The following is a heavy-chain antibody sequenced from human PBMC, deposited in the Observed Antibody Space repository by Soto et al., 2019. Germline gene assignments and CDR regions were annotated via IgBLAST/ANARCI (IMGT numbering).Heavy chain of an antibody. D-gene: IGHD2-15*01. CDR3: ARGRPSCSGGSCVVGYFDY. Sequence: QVQLKQWGAGLLKPSETLSLTCAVYDGSFSGYYWSWIRQPPGKGLEWIGEINHSGSTNYNPSLKSRVTISVDTSKNQFSLNLSSVIAADTAVYYCARGRPSCSGGSCVVGYFDYWGQGTLVTVSS. J-gene: IGHJ4*02. CDR2: INHSGST. CDR1: DGSFSGYY. V-gene: IGHV4-34*01.